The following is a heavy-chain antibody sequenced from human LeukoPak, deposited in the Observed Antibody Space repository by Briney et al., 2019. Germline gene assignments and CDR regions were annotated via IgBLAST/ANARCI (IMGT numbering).Heavy chain of an antibody. V-gene: IGHV3-53*01. CDR2: ITFDGGNT. D-gene: IGHD6-19*01. CDR1: GFTVSSNY. CDR3: TRTHINGWCFDS. J-gene: IGHJ4*02. Sequence: GGSLRLSCAASGFTVSSNYMSWVRQAPGKGLEWVSIITFDGGNTYYSSVKGRFTISRDNSKNTLYLQMSSLGAEDTAVYYCTRTHINGWCFDSWGQGALVTVSS.